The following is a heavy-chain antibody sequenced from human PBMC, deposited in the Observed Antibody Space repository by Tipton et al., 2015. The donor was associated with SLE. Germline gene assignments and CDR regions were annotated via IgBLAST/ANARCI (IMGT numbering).Heavy chain of an antibody. CDR2: IYNSGNT. Sequence: TLSLTCTVSGGSISSYYWSWIRQPPGKGLEWIGYIYNSGNTHYNPSLKSRVSISVDTSKNQFSLKLSSVTAADAAVYYCARVGVYGLGTNYYYYMDVWGKGTTVTVSS. D-gene: IGHD2-8*02. V-gene: IGHV4-59*12. CDR1: GGSISSYY. CDR3: ARVGVYGLGTNYYYYMDV. J-gene: IGHJ6*03.